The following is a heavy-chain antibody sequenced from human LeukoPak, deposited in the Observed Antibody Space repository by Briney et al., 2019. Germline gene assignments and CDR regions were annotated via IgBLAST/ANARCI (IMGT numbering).Heavy chain of an antibody. J-gene: IGHJ6*02. CDR1: GGTFSSYA. V-gene: IGHV1-69*13. Sequence: ASVKVSCKASGGTFSSYAISWVRQAPGQGLEWMGGIIPIFGTANYAQKFQGRVTITADESTSTAYMELSSLRSEDTAVYYCARGDSSGYYYSYYYGMDVWGQGTTVTVSS. D-gene: IGHD3-22*01. CDR3: ARGDSSGYYYSYYYGMDV. CDR2: IIPIFGTA.